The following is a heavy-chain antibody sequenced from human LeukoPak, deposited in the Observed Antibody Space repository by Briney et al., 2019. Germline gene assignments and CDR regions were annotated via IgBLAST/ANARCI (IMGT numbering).Heavy chain of an antibody. CDR3: ARGSVYSSSSVFPPFDY. D-gene: IGHD6-6*01. CDR2: IYTSGST. J-gene: IGHJ4*02. Sequence: SETLSLTCTVSGGSISSYYWSWIRQPAGKGLEWIGRIYTSGSTNYNPSLKSRVTISVDTSKNQFSLKLSSVTAADTAVYLCARGSVYSSSSVFPPFDYWGQGTLVTVSS. V-gene: IGHV4-4*07. CDR1: GGSISSYY.